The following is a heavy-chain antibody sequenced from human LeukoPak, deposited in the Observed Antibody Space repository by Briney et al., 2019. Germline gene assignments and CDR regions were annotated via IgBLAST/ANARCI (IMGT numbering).Heavy chain of an antibody. CDR1: GDSVSSNSAA. J-gene: IGHJ5*02. V-gene: IGHV6-1*01. D-gene: IGHD2-21*02. CDR3: AREGDPTVGWFDP. Sequence: SQTLSLTCAISGDSVSSNSAAWNWISQSPSRGLEWLGRTYYRSKWYNDYAVSVKSRITIHPDTSKNQFSLQLNSVTPEDTAVSYCAREGDPTVGWFDPWGEGTLGTVSS. CDR2: TYYRSKWYN.